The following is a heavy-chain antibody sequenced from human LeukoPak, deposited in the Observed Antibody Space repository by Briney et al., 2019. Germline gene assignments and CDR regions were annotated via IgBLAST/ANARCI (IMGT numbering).Heavy chain of an antibody. D-gene: IGHD2-2*01. J-gene: IGHJ5*02. V-gene: IGHV4-39*01. CDR3: ARLGASGPKYDWFDP. Sequence: SEILSLTCTVSGGSISSSSYYWGWIRQPPGKGLEWIGNIYYSGTTYYNPSLKSRVTISVDTSKNQFSLKLSSVTAADTSVYYCARLGASGPKYDWFDPWGQGTLVTVSS. CDR2: IYYSGTT. CDR1: GGSISSSSYY.